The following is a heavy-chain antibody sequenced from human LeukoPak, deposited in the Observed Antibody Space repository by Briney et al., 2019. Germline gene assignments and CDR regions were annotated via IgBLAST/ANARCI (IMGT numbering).Heavy chain of an antibody. V-gene: IGHV3-21*01. CDR3: ARAYSSSSGFDY. CDR1: GFTVSSYS. D-gene: IGHD6-6*01. CDR2: ISSSSSYT. Sequence: PGGSLRLSCAASGFTVSSYSMNWVRQAPGKGLEWGSSISSSSSYTYYADSVKGRFTISRDNAKNSLYLQMNSLRAEDTAVYYCARAYSSSSGFDYWGQGTLVTVSS. J-gene: IGHJ4*02.